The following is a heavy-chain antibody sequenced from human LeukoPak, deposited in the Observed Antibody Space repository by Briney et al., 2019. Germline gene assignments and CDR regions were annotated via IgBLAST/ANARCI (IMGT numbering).Heavy chain of an antibody. Sequence: PGGSLGLSCAASGFTFSRYWMSWVRQAPGKGLEWVSYISGTSNTIYYADSVKGRFTISRDNAKNSLYLQVNSLRAEDTAIYYCARDLGSYTSGWYMGFDYWGQGTLVTVSS. CDR1: GFTFSRYW. CDR3: ARDLGSYTSGWYMGFDY. D-gene: IGHD6-19*01. V-gene: IGHV3-48*01. CDR2: ISGTSNTI. J-gene: IGHJ4*02.